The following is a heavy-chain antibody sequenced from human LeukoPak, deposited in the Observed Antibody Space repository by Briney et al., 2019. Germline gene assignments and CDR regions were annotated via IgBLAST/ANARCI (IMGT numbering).Heavy chain of an antibody. CDR1: GITFSNYA. CDR3: ARGRFIAGTTAYYFDY. CDR2: ISGSAHKI. Sequence: PGGSLRLSCVASGITFSNYAVSWVRQAPEKGLDWVSVISGSAHKIRYADSVKGRFTISRDNSENIVYLQMNNLRAEDTAVYYCARGRFIAGTTAYYFDYWGQGTLVTVSS. D-gene: IGHD1-26*01. J-gene: IGHJ4*02. V-gene: IGHV3-23*01.